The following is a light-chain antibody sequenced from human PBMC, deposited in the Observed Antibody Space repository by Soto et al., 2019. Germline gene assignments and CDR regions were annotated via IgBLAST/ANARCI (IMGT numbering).Light chain of an antibody. CDR1: QNINTN. J-gene: IGKJ1*01. Sequence: EIVLTQSPGTLSLSPGEGATLSCKAIQNINTNLGWYQQKPGQAPRLLIYDASLRATGIPARFTGSGSGTDFTLTINSLEPEDFAVYYCQQRGNWPRTWAFGQGTKVDIK. CDR2: DAS. CDR3: QQRGNWPRTWA. V-gene: IGKV3-11*01.